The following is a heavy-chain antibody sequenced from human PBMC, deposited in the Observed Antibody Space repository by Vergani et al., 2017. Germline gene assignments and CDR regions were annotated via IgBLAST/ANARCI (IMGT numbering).Heavy chain of an antibody. V-gene: IGHV3-49*04. CDR1: GFTLGDYA. D-gene: IGHD6-13*01. CDR2: IWSKPYGGTT. J-gene: IGHJ2*01. Sequence: VHLVESGGGLVQPGRSLRLSCSWSGFTLGDYAMTWVRPAPGKGLEWVAFIWSKPYGGTTEYAASVKGRLTISRDDSKSIAYLQMSSLKDADTAVYYCVKDIAALGNYWYFDIGGRGTWVT. CDR3: VKDIAALGNYWYFDI.